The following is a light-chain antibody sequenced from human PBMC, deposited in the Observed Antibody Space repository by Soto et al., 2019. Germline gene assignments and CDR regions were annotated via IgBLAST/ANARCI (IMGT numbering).Light chain of an antibody. Sequence: DFVMTQSPDSVAVSLGERATVNCKSSQSVLYSSNEKNYLAWSQKKPGQPPKLLIYWASTRESGVPERFSGSGSGTDFTLTISSLQAEDVAVYYCQQYYSDPRTFGQGTNVEIK. J-gene: IGKJ1*01. CDR2: WAS. CDR3: QQYYSDPRT. CDR1: QSVLYSSNEKNY. V-gene: IGKV4-1*01.